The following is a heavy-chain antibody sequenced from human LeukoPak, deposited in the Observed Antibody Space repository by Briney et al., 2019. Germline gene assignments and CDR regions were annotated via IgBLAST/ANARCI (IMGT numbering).Heavy chain of an antibody. D-gene: IGHD2-2*01. Sequence: GESLKISCKGSGSRFTSYWVGWVRQLPGKGLEWMGIIYPGDSDTRYSPSFQGQVTISADKSISTPYLQWSSLKASDTAMYYCARRGYCSSTSCYEYFDYWGQGTLVTVSS. J-gene: IGHJ4*02. CDR1: GSRFTSYW. V-gene: IGHV5-51*01. CDR2: IYPGDSDT. CDR3: ARRGYCSSTSCYEYFDY.